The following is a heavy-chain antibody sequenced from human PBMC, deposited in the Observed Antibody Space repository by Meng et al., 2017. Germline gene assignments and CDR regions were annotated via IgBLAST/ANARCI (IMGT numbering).Heavy chain of an antibody. V-gene: IGHV1-69*13. Sequence: SVKVSCKASGGTFRSYAISWVRQAPGQGLEWMGGIIPIFGTANYAQKFQGRVTITADESTSTAYMELSSLRSEDTVVYYCARGRGVDTAMSNYYYYGMDVWGQGTTVTVSS. CDR3: ARGRGVDTAMSNYYYYGMDV. CDR1: GGTFRSYA. D-gene: IGHD5-18*01. CDR2: IIPIFGTA. J-gene: IGHJ6*02.